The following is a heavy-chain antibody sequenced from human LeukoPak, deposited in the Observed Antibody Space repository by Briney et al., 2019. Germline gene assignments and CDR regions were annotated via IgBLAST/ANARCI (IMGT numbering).Heavy chain of an antibody. CDR3: ARGQDYVWGSYPI. V-gene: IGHV3-21*01. CDR2: ISSSSSYI. J-gene: IGHJ4*02. Sequence: GGSLRLSCAASGFTFSSYSMNWVRQAPGKGLEWVSSISSSSSYIYYADSVKGRFTISRDNAKNSLYLQMNSLRAEDTAVYYCARGQDYVWGSYPIWGQGTLVTVSS. D-gene: IGHD3-16*01. CDR1: GFTFSSYS.